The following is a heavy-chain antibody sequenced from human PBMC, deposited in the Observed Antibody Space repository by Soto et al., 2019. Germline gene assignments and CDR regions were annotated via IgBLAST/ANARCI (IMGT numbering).Heavy chain of an antibody. Sequence: ASVKVSCKASGYIFSDYYIHWVRQAPGQGLEWMGWIDPRNGGTKYAQKFQDRLTMTTDMSTSTAFLELRRLRLDATAVFFCARVLYRNVIHAWGQGTLVTVSS. J-gene: IGHJ4*02. V-gene: IGHV1-2*02. D-gene: IGHD5-18*01. CDR1: GYIFSDYY. CDR2: IDPRNGGT. CDR3: ARVLYRNVIHA.